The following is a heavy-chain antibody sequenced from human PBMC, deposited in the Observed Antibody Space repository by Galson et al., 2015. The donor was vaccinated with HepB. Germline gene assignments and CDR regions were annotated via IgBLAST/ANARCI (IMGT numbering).Heavy chain of an antibody. V-gene: IGHV3-21*01. CDR3: ARVSGKQQPQPIDY. CDR2: ISSSSSYI. D-gene: IGHD6-13*01. CDR1: GFTFSSYS. Sequence: ALRLSCAASGFTFSSYSMNWVRQAPGKGLEWVSSISSSSSYIYYADSVKGRFTISRDNAKNSLYLQMNSLKAEDTAVYYCARVSGKQQPQPIDYWGHGTLVPVSS. J-gene: IGHJ4*01.